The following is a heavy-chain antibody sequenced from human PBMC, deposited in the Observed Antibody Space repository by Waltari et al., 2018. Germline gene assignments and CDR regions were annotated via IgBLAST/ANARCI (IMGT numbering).Heavy chain of an antibody. D-gene: IGHD2-2*01. J-gene: IGHJ3*02. CDR3: ARGVGCSSTSCYVAFDI. CDR1: GGSISSYY. Sequence: QVQLQESGPGLVKPSETLSLTCTVSGGSISSYYWSWIRQPPGKGLEWIGYIYYSGSTNYNPSLMSRVTISVDTSKNQFSLKLSSVTAAYTDVYYCARGVGCSSTSCYVAFDIWGQGTMVTVSS. CDR2: IYYSGST. V-gene: IGHV4-59*01.